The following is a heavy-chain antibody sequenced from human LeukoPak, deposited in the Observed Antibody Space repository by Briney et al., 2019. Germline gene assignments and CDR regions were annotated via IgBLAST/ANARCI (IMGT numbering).Heavy chain of an antibody. CDR2: IYYSGRT. J-gene: IGHJ5*02. CDR1: GGSVSSYD. D-gene: IGHD6-13*01. Sequence: SETLSLTCTVSGGSVSSYDWCWIRQPPGKGLERVGDIYYSGRTNYKPSLKSLVTISVYTSKNQFLLKLSSVTAADTAVYYCAILGSSSSWTPRLDPWGQGTLVTVSS. CDR3: AILGSSSSWTPRLDP. V-gene: IGHV4-59*02.